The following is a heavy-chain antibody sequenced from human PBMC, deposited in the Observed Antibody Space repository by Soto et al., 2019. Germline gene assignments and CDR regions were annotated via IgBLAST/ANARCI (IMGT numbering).Heavy chain of an antibody. CDR2: ISAYNGNT. D-gene: IGHD4-4*01. J-gene: IGHJ6*02. CDR1: GYTFTSYG. Sequence: ASVKVSCKASGYTFTSYGISWVRQAPGQGLEWMGWISAYNGNTNYAQKLQGRVTMTTDTSTSTAYMELRSLRSDDTAVCYCARVTTVTTFYYGMDVWGQGTTVTVSS. CDR3: ARVTTVTTFYYGMDV. V-gene: IGHV1-18*01.